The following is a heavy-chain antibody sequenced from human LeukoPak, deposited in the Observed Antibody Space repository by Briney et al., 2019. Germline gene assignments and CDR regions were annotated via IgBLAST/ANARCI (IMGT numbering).Heavy chain of an antibody. V-gene: IGHV3-48*02. J-gene: IGHJ6*02. Sequence: PGGSLRLSCAASGFTFSSYEVNWVRQAPGKGLEWVSYISSSSSTIYYADSVKGRFTISRDNAKNSLYLQMNSLRDEDTAVYYCARVLNYYGSGSYYYYYYYGMDVWGQGTTVTVSS. CDR3: ARVLNYYGSGSYYYYYYYGMDV. D-gene: IGHD3-10*01. CDR1: GFTFSSYE. CDR2: ISSSSSTI.